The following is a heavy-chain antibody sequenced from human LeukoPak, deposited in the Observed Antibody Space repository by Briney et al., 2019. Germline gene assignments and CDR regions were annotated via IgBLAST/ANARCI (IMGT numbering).Heavy chain of an antibody. J-gene: IGHJ4*02. CDR1: GDTFTSYD. V-gene: IGHV1-8*01. CDR2: MNPNSGNT. CDR3: ARSPMTTVTNFDY. D-gene: IGHD4-17*01. Sequence: GASVKVSCKASGDTFTSYDINWVRQATGQGLEWMGWMNPNSGNTGYAQKFQGRVTMTRNTSISTAYMELSSLRSEDTAVYYCARSPMTTVTNFDYWGQGTLVTVSS.